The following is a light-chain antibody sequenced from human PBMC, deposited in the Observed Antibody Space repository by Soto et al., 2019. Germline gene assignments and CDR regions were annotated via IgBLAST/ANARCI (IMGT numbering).Light chain of an antibody. V-gene: IGKV3-20*01. J-gene: IGKJ2*01. CDR2: GVS. Sequence: EIVLTQSPGTLSLSPGERATLSCRVSQTVTSNYLAWYQHKPGQAPRLLIYGVSTRATDIPDRFSGSGSGTDFTLTISRLEPEDVAVYYCQQYGTSRGTFGQGTKLEIK. CDR3: QQYGTSRGT. CDR1: QTVTSNY.